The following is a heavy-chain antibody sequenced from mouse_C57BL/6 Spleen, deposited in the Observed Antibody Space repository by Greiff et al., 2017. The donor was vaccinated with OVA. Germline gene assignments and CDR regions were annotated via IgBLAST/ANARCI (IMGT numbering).Heavy chain of an antibody. CDR3: ARWDGSTLYYFDD. D-gene: IGHD1-1*01. CDR1: GYTFTSYW. V-gene: IGHV1-69*01. Sequence: QVQLQQPGAELVMPGASVKLSCKASGYTFTSYWMHWVKQRPGQGLEWIGEIDPSDSYTNYNQKFKGKSTLTVDKSSSTAYMQLSSLTSEDSAVYYCARWDGSTLYYFDDWGQGTTLTVSS. J-gene: IGHJ2*01. CDR2: IDPSDSYT.